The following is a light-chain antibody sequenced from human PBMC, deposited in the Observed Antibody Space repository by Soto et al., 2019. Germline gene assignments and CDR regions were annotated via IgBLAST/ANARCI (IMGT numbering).Light chain of an antibody. J-gene: IGKJ2*01. CDR3: QQYDDFPYT. Sequence: DLQMTQSPSSLSASVGDRVTITCQASQDIDNNLNWYQQRSGKAPKVLIYDASNLKGGGPSRFSGSGSGTDFTFTISSLQPEDIATYYCQQYDDFPYTFGQGTKLEI. CDR2: DAS. V-gene: IGKV1-33*01. CDR1: QDIDNN.